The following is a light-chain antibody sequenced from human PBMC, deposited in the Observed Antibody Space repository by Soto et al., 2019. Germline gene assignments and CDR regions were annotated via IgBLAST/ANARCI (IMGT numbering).Light chain of an antibody. CDR2: AAS. V-gene: IGKV1-39*01. CDR3: QQSYMDPIT. Sequence: DIQMTQSPPSLSASVGDRVTITCRASQAIRNDLAWYQQRPGKAPKRLIFAASALQSGVPSRFSGSGGGTDFTLSISSVQPEDFATYFCQQSYMDPITFGQGTRLEIK. CDR1: QAIRND. J-gene: IGKJ5*01.